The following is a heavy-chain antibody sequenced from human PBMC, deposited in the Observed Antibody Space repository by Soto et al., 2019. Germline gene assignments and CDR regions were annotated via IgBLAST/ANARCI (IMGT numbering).Heavy chain of an antibody. CDR3: AITPHSIFWHNPTYFDY. D-gene: IGHD3-9*01. V-gene: IGHV4-59*01. CDR1: GGSISSYY. Sequence: SETLSLTCTVSGGSISSYYWSWIRQPPGKGLEWIGYIYYSGSTNYNPSLNSRVTISVDTSKNQFSLKLSSVTAADTAVYYCAITPHSIFWHNPTYFDYWGQGTLVTVSS. J-gene: IGHJ4*02. CDR2: IYYSGST.